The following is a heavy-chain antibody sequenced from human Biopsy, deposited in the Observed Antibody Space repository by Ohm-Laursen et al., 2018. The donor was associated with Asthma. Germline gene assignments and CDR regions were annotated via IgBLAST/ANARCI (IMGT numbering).Heavy chain of an antibody. CDR3: ARKAGSCISRACYSLDF. Sequence: SVKVSCKSLGGTFNTYVIGWVRQAPGPGLEWMGGINTFFGTTTYPQKFQDRVTITADDSTSTVYMELSSLRSEDAAVYYCARKAGSCISRACYSLDFWGQGTLVTVSS. J-gene: IGHJ4*02. CDR2: INTFFGTT. D-gene: IGHD2-15*01. V-gene: IGHV1-69*13. CDR1: GGTFNTYV.